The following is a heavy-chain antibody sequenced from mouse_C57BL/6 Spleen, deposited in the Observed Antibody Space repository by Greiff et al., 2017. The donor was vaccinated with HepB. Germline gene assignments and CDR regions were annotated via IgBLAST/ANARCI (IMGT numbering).Heavy chain of an antibody. Sequence: EVQLVESGGDLVKPGGSLKLSCAASGFTFSSYGMSWVRQTPDKRLEWVATISSGGSYTYYPDSVKGRFTISRDNAKNTLYLQMSSLKSEDTAMYYCARQDYDYSWFAYWGQGTLVTVSA. CDR1: GFTFSSYG. V-gene: IGHV5-6*01. J-gene: IGHJ3*01. D-gene: IGHD2-4*01. CDR2: ISSGGSYT. CDR3: ARQDYDYSWFAY.